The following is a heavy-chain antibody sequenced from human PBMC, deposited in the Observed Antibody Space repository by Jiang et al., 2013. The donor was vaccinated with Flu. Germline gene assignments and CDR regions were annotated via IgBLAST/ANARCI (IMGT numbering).Heavy chain of an antibody. J-gene: IGHJ4*02. CDR1: SVSSNSAA. CDR2: TYYRSKWYN. Sequence: SVSSNSAAWNWIRQSPSRGLEWLGRTYYRSKWYNDYAVSVKSRITINPDTSKNQFSLQLNSVTPEDTAVYFCARDSQWLLDYWGQGTLVTVSS. D-gene: IGHD6-19*01. CDR3: ARDSQWLLDY. V-gene: IGHV6-1*01.